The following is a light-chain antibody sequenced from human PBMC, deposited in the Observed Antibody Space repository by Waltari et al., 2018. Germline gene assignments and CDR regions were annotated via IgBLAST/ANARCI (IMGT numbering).Light chain of an antibody. CDR3: QQYNNWPLA. Sequence: ERVMTQSPATLSVSPGERVTLSCRASQSVVINLAWYQQKPGQAPMLLLYDTSTRATGIPARCSGSGSGTEFTLTISSLQSEDFAVYYCQQYNNWPLAFGQGTRLEIK. V-gene: IGKV3-15*01. CDR1: QSVVIN. J-gene: IGKJ5*01. CDR2: DTS.